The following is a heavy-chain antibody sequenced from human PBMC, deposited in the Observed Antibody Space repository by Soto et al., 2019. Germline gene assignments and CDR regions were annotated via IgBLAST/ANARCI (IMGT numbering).Heavy chain of an antibody. D-gene: IGHD3-3*01. V-gene: IGHV3-33*01. CDR3: ARXKQXXGVVTXFDX. J-gene: IGHJ4*02. Sequence: QVQLVESGGGVVQPGRSLRLSCAASGFTFSSYGMHWVRQAPGKGLEWVAVIWYDGSNKYYADSVKGRFTISRDNSKNTLYLQMNSLRAXDTAVXYCARXKQXXGVVTXFDXWXQGTLVTVSS. CDR1: GFTFSSYG. CDR2: IWYDGSNK.